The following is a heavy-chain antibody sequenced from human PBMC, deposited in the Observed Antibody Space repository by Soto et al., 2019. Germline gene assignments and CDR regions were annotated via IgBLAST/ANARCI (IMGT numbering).Heavy chain of an antibody. CDR2: INHSGST. V-gene: IGHV4-34*01. CDR1: GGSFSGYY. CDR3: ARNGGSEVVAAMVNYYYYYRDS. J-gene: IGHJ6*03. D-gene: IGHD2-15*01. Sequence: PSETLSLTCAVYGGSFSGYYWSWIRQPPGKGLEWIGEINHSGSTNYNPSLKSRVTISVDTSKNQFSLKLSSVTAADTAVYYCARNGGSEVVAAMVNYYYYYRDSGEKGTTVTV.